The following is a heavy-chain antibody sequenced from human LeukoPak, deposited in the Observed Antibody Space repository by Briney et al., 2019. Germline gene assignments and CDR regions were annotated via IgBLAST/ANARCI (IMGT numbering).Heavy chain of an antibody. J-gene: IGHJ4*02. CDR3: AREGDGYSYGNY. V-gene: IGHV4-38-2*02. CDR1: GYSISSGYY. Sequence: SETLSLTCTVSGYSISSGYYWGWIRQPPGKGLEWIGSIYHSGSTYYNPSLKSRVTISVDTSKNQFSLKLSSVTAADTAVYYCAREGDGYSYGNYWGQGTLVTVSS. CDR2: IYHSGST. D-gene: IGHD5-18*01.